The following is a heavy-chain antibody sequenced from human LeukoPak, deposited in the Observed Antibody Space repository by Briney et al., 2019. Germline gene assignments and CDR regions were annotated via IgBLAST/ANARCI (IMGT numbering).Heavy chain of an antibody. V-gene: IGHV3-53*01. CDR1: GFTVITND. J-gene: IGHJ4*02. D-gene: IGHD1-14*01. Sequence: PGGSLRLSRAASGFTVITNDMTWVRQAPGKGLEWFSVLYSDGNTKYADSVQGRFTISRDNSKNTLYLEMNSLSPDDTAVYYCARGVEPLAANTLAYWGQGTLVTVSS. CDR2: LYSDGNT. CDR3: ARGVEPLAANTLAY.